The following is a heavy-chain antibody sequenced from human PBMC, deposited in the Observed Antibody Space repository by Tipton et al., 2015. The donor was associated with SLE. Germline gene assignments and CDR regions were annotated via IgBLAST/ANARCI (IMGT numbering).Heavy chain of an antibody. Sequence: TLSLTCLVSVGTFNDYDWAWVRQPPGKGLEWIGQINHRGLTKYSQSLKGRVTLSVDTSKNQFSLKLSSVSAADTAVYYCAREGIGSGWNYFDYWGQGTLVTVSS. J-gene: IGHJ4*02. D-gene: IGHD6-19*01. CDR2: INHRGLT. CDR3: AREGIGSGWNYFDY. V-gene: IGHV4-34*10. CDR1: VGTFNDYD.